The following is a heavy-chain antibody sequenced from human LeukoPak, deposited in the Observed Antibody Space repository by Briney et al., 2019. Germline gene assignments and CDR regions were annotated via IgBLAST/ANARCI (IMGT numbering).Heavy chain of an antibody. CDR3: ARGIAAAANWFDP. V-gene: IGHV3-48*01. CDR2: ISSSSSTI. Sequence: SGGSLRLSCAASGFTFSSYSMNWVRQAPGKGLEWVSYISSSSSTIYYADSVKGRFTISRDNAKNSLYLQMNSLRAEDTAVYYCARGIAAAANWFDPWGQGTLVTVSS. CDR1: GFTFSSYS. J-gene: IGHJ5*02. D-gene: IGHD6-13*01.